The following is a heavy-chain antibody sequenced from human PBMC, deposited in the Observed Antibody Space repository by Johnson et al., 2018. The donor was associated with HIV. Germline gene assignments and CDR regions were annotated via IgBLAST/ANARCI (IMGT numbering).Heavy chain of an antibody. CDR1: GFTVSSNY. CDR3: ARATIVVLPAGAFDV. CDR2: IYSGGST. J-gene: IGHJ3*01. Sequence: VQLVESGGGLIQPGGSLRLSCAASGFTVSSNYMSWVRQAPGKGLEWVSVIYSGGSTYYADSVKGRFTISRDNSKKVLSLQMNNLRPDDTAVYYCARATIVVLPAGAFDVWGQGTMVTVSS. V-gene: IGHV3-66*01. D-gene: IGHD2-2*01.